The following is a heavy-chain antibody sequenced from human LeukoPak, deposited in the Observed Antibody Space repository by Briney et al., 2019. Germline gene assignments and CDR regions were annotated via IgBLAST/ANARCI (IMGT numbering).Heavy chain of an antibody. D-gene: IGHD4-17*01. V-gene: IGHV4-34*01. CDR2: INHSGYT. J-gene: IGHJ3*02. CDR1: GESFSGYF. CDR3: ARVGLYGDYVNAFDI. Sequence: SETLSLTCAVYGESFSGYFWSWIRQPPGKGLEWIGEINHSGYTNYNPSLKSRVTISVDTSKKQFSLKLNSVTAADTAVYYCARVGLYGDYVNAFDIWGQGTMVTVSS.